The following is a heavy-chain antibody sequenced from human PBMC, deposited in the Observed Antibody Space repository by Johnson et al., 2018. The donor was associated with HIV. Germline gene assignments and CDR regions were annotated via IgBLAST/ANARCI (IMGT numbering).Heavy chain of an antibody. V-gene: IGHV3-13*01. CDR3: ARSMMLYWRDAFDI. J-gene: IGHJ3*02. CDR1: GFTFSSYD. D-gene: IGHD2-8*02. Sequence: VQLVESGGGLVQPGGSLRLSCAASGFTFSSYDMHWVRQATGKGLEWVSAIGTAGDTYYPGSVKGRFTISRENAKNSLYLQMNSLRAGDTAVYYCARSMMLYWRDAFDIWGQGTMVTVYS. CDR2: IGTAGDT.